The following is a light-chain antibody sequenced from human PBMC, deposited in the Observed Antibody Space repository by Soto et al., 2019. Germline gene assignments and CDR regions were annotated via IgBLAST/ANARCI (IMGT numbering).Light chain of an antibody. Sequence: IQMTQSPSSLSASTGDRVTITCRASQDVSGYVAWYQQKPGRAPNLLVYAASTLQAGVPSRFSGSASGTEFTLTITCLQSEDYATYFCQPYHTQATFGQGTKVDIK. CDR3: QPYHTQAT. CDR2: AAS. V-gene: IGKV1-8*01. CDR1: QDVSGY. J-gene: IGKJ1*01.